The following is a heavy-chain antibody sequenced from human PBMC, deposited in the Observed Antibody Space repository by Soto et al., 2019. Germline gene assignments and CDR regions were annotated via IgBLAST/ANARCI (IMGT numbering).Heavy chain of an antibody. V-gene: IGHV3-30-3*01. CDR3: ARADCISTSCFPDYYYYGMDV. D-gene: IGHD2-2*01. J-gene: IGHJ6*02. CDR1: GFTFSSYA. Sequence: QVQLVESGGGVVQPGRSLRLSCAASGFTFSSYAMHWVRQAPGKGLEWVAVISYDGSNKYYADSVKGRFTISRDNSKNTLYLQMNSLRAEDMAVYYCARADCISTSCFPDYYYYGMDVWGQGTTVTVSS. CDR2: ISYDGSNK.